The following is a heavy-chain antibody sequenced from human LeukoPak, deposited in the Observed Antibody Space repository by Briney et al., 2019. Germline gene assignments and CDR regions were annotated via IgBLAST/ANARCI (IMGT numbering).Heavy chain of an antibody. J-gene: IGHJ5*02. D-gene: IGHD1-20*01. CDR2: TYYRSKWYN. CDR1: GDSVSSNSAA. V-gene: IGHV6-1*01. Sequence: SQTLSLTCAISGDSVSSNSAAWNWIRQSPSRGLEWLGRTYYRSKWYNDYAVSVKSRITINPDTSKNQFSLRLNSVTAEDTAVYYCARHSNWNAGVDWFDPWGQGTQVTVSS. CDR3: ARHSNWNAGVDWFDP.